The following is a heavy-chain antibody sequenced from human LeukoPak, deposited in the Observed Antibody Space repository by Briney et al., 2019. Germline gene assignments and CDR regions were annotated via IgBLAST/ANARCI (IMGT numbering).Heavy chain of an antibody. Sequence: KPSETLSLTCTVSGGSISSYYWSWIRQPPGKGLEWIGYIYYSGSTNYNPSLKSRVTISVDTSKNQFSLKLSSVTAADTAVYFCARGPMDYDGLTGYYSNYFDYWGQGTLVTVSS. J-gene: IGHJ4*02. D-gene: IGHD3-9*01. V-gene: IGHV4-59*12. CDR1: GGSISSYY. CDR2: IYYSGST. CDR3: ARGPMDYDGLTGYYSNYFDY.